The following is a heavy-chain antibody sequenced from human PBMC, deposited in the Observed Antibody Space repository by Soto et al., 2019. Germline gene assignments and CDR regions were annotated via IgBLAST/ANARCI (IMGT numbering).Heavy chain of an antibody. CDR1: GFTFSSYS. CDR3: ARDPVRSRWLFDY. D-gene: IGHD6-13*01. CDR2: ISSSSSYI. J-gene: IGHJ4*02. Sequence: GGSLRLSCAASGFTFSSYSMNWVRQAPGKGLEWVSSISSSSSYIYYADSVKGRFTISRDNAKNSLYLQMNSLRAEDTAVYYCARDPVRSRWLFDYWGQGTLVTVFS. V-gene: IGHV3-21*01.